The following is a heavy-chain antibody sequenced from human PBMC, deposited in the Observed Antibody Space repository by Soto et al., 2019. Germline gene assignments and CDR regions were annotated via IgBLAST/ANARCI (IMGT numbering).Heavy chain of an antibody. Sequence: PSETLSLTCAVYGGSFSGYYWSWIRQPPGKGLEWIGEINHSGSTNYNSSLKSRVTISVDTSKNQFSLKLSSVTAADTAVYYCARSGYSLYYFDYWGQGTLVTVSS. CDR2: INHSGST. CDR1: GGSFSGYY. J-gene: IGHJ4*02. D-gene: IGHD3-3*01. V-gene: IGHV4-34*01. CDR3: ARSGYSLYYFDY.